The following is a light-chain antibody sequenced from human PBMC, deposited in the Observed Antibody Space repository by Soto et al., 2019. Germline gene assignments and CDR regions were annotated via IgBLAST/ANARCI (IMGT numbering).Light chain of an antibody. J-gene: IGKJ1*01. Sequence: DIVLTQSPGTLSLSLGERATLSCRASQNLSTGYLAWYQQKPGEATRILIYAASRRATGIPDRFSGSGSGTEFSLTISRLEPEDFAVYYCQQNDSSPRTFGQGTKVEMK. CDR1: QNLSTGY. CDR3: QQNDSSPRT. CDR2: AAS. V-gene: IGKV3-20*01.